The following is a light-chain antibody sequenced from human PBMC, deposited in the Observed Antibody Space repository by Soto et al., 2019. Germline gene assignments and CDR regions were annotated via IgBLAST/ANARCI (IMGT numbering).Light chain of an antibody. CDR3: QQYSHLIT. J-gene: IGKJ5*01. CDR1: QGIRND. Sequence: DIQMTQSPSSISTSFGDLLTIXXRASQGIRNDLGWYQQKPGKAPYRLIYAAYSLQSGVPSGFSGSGSGTDFTFTISSLQPEDIATYYCQQYSHLITFGQGTRLEIK. V-gene: IGKV1-17*01. CDR2: AAY.